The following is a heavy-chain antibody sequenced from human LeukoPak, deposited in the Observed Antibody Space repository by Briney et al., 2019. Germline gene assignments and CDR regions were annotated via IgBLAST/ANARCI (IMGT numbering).Heavy chain of an antibody. V-gene: IGHV6-1*01. D-gene: IGHD2-2*01. CDR3: ARRLTQYDCFDP. CDR2: TYYRSTWYN. Sequence: KCSQTLSLTCAISGDSVSSNSVTWNWIRQSPSRGLEWLGRTYYRSTWYNDYAVSVKGRITVNPDTSKNQFSLHLNSGTPEDTAVYYCARRLTQYDCFDPWGQGILVTVSS. CDR1: GDSVSSNSVT. J-gene: IGHJ5*02.